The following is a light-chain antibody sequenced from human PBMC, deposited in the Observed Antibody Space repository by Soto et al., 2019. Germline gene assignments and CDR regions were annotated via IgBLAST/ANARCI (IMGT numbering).Light chain of an antibody. CDR2: AAS. CDR3: QQSYSTPYT. CDR1: QNISSY. J-gene: IGKJ2*01. V-gene: IGKV1-39*01. Sequence: DIQMTQSPSSLSAYVGDRVTITCRASQNISSYLNWYQQKPGKAPKLLIYAASSLQSGVPSRFSGSGSGTDFTLTISSLQPEDFVTYYCQQSYSTPYTFGQGTKLEIK.